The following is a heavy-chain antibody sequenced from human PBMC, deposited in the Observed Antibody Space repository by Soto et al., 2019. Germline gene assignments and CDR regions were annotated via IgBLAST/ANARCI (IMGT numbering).Heavy chain of an antibody. CDR1: GGTFSSYA. CDR3: AREVMATNPHYYGMDV. J-gene: IGHJ6*02. CDR2: IIPIFGTA. V-gene: IGHV1-69*06. Sequence: QVQLVQSGAEVKKPGSSVKVSCKASGGTFSSYAISWVRQAPGQGLEWMGGIIPIFGTANYAQKFQGRVTITADNSTRTAYMELSSLRSEDTAVYYCAREVMATNPHYYGMDVWGQGTTVTVSS. D-gene: IGHD2-21*01.